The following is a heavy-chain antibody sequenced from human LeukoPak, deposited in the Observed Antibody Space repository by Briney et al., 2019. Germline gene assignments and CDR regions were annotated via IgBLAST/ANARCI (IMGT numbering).Heavy chain of an antibody. J-gene: IGHJ4*02. D-gene: IGHD1-26*01. Sequence: GGSLRLSCAASGFTFSSYAMSWIRQAPGKGLEWVSTTSGSGGNTDYADSVKGRFTISRDNSKNTLYLQMNSLRAEDKAVYYCAKVSVVGATTGYFDSWGQGILVTVSS. CDR2: TSGSGGNT. CDR3: AKVSVVGATTGYFDS. CDR1: GFTFSSYA. V-gene: IGHV3-23*01.